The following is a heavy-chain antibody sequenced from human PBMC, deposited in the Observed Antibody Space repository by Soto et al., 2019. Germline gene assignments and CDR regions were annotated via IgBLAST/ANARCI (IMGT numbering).Heavy chain of an antibody. CDR3: ASSVVVISYAFDI. J-gene: IGHJ3*02. Sequence: GPSVKVSCKASGGTFSSYAISWVRQAPGQGLEWMGGIIPIFGTANYAQKFQGRVTITADESTSTAYMELSSLRSEDTAVYYCASSVVVISYAFDIWGQGTMVTVSS. D-gene: IGHD3-22*01. CDR2: IIPIFGTA. CDR1: GGTFSSYA. V-gene: IGHV1-69*13.